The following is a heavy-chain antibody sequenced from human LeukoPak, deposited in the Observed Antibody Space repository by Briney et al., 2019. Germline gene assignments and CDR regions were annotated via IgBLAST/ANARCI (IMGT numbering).Heavy chain of an antibody. CDR3: ATDCGDYGVFDC. Sequence: ASVKVSCKASGYTLTELSMHWVRQTPGKGLEWMGGFDPEDGETIYAQKFQGRVTMTEDTSTDTAYMELSSLRSEDTAVYYCATDCGDYGVFDCGGRGPLVTASS. CDR2: FDPEDGET. CDR1: GYTLTELS. V-gene: IGHV1-24*01. J-gene: IGHJ4*02. D-gene: IGHD4-17*01.